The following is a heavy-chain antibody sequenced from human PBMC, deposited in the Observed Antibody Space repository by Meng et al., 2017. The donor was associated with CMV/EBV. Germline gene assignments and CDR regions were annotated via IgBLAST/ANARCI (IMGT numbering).Heavy chain of an antibody. V-gene: IGHV1-8*01. CDR3: ARGPRLRRLFPPPRPYYYYYGMDV. D-gene: IGHD3-22*01. Sequence: ASVKVSCKASGYTFTSYDINWVRQATGQGLEWMGWMNPNSGNTGYAQKFQGRVTMTRNTSISTAYMELSSLRSEDTAVYYCARGPRLRRLFPPPRPYYYYYGMDVWGQGTTATVSS. CDR1: GYTFTSYD. CDR2: MNPNSGNT. J-gene: IGHJ6*02.